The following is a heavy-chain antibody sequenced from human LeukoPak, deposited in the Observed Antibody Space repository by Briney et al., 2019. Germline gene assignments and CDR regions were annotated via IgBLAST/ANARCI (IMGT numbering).Heavy chain of an antibody. D-gene: IGHD2-2*01. J-gene: IGHJ6*02. Sequence: GGSLRLSCAASGFTFSSYSMNWVRQAPGKGLEWVSSIGTSSSYIYYADSVKGRFTISRDNAKNSLYLQMNRLRAEDTAVYYCARDLHIVVVPAAGNGLDVWGQGTTVTVFS. CDR3: ARDLHIVVVPAAGNGLDV. V-gene: IGHV3-21*01. CDR2: IGTSSSYI. CDR1: GFTFSSYS.